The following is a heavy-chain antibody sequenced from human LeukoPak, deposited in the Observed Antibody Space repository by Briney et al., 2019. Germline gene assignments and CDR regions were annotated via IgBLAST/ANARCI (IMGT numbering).Heavy chain of an antibody. CDR2: IYTSGIT. Sequence: SETLSLXCTVSGGSISSGSYYWSWIRQPAGKGLEWIGRIYTSGITNYNPSLKSRVTISVDTSKNQFSLKLSSVTAADTAVYYCARFSVAVPAATIYYYYYYMDVWGTGTTVTVSS. CDR1: GGSISSGSYY. V-gene: IGHV4-61*02. CDR3: ARFSVAVPAATIYYYYYYMDV. D-gene: IGHD2-2*01. J-gene: IGHJ6*03.